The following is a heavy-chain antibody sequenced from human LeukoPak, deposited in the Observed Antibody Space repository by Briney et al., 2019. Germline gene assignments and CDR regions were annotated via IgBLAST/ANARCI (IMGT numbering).Heavy chain of an antibody. CDR3: ARAFREFGSSAYGSFDV. Sequence: PRRSLRLSCAASGFTFSSCGMHCVRQPPGKGLEWVAVLWSDGSNQIYADSVKGRFTISRDNSKNTLYLQMTSLRAEDTAVYYCARAFREFGSSAYGSFDVWGQGTVDPVSS. V-gene: IGHV3-33*01. CDR1: GFTFSSCG. CDR2: LWSDGSNQ. J-gene: IGHJ3*01. D-gene: IGHD6-13*01.